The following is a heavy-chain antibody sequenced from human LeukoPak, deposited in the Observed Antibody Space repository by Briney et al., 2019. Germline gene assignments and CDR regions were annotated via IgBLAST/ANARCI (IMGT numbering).Heavy chain of an antibody. D-gene: IGHD2-2*01. J-gene: IGHJ4*02. V-gene: IGHV2-70*04. CDR3: ARAMEGSHFDY. CDR1: GFSLSTRGMR. CDR2: IDWDDDK. Sequence: QTLSLTCTFSGFSLSTRGMRVSWIRQPPGKALEWLARIDWDDDKFYSTSLKTRLSIAKDTSKHQAVLTLTNMDPVDTATYYCARAMEGSHFDYWGQGTLVTVSS.